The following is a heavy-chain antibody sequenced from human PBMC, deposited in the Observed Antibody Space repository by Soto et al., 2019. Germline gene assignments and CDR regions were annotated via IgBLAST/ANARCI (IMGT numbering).Heavy chain of an antibody. CDR2: INAGNGNT. CDR3: ARASRVGGLWFGEFWGAFDI. D-gene: IGHD3-10*01. J-gene: IGHJ3*02. V-gene: IGHV1-3*01. Sequence: ASVKVSCKASGYTFTSYGMHWVRQAPGQRLEWMGWINAGNGNTKYSQKFQGRVTITRDTSASTAYMELSSLRSEDTAVYYCARASRVGGLWFGEFWGAFDIWGQGTMVTVSS. CDR1: GYTFTSYG.